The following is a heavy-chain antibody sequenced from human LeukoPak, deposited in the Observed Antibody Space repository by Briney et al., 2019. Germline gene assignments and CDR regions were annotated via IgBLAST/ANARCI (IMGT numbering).Heavy chain of an antibody. Sequence: SQTLSLTCTVSGGSISSGDYYWSWIRQPPGKGLEWIGYIYYRGNTNYNPSLKSRVTISVDTSKNQFSLKLSAVTAADSAVYYCARVGATDGYYYYMDVWGKGTTVTVSS. V-gene: IGHV4-30-4*01. J-gene: IGHJ6*03. CDR3: ARVGATDGYYYYMDV. CDR2: IYYRGNT. CDR1: GGSISSGDYY. D-gene: IGHD1-26*01.